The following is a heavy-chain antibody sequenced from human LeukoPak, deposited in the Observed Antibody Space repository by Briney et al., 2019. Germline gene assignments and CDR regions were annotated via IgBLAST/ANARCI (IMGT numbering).Heavy chain of an antibody. CDR2: ISSSDSTI. CDR3: ARESPGATRDY. V-gene: IGHV3-48*03. J-gene: IGHJ4*02. Sequence: PGGSLRLSCAASGFTFSSYEMNWVSQAPGKGLEWVSYISSSDSTIYYADSVKGRFTISRDNAKNSLYLQMDSLRAEDTAVYYCARESPGATRDYWGQGTLVTVSS. CDR1: GFTFSSYE. D-gene: IGHD1-26*01.